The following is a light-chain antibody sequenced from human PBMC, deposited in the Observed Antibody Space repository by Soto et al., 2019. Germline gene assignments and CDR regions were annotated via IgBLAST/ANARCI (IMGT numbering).Light chain of an antibody. CDR3: SSYTISRSYV. CDR2: EVS. V-gene: IGLV2-14*03. CDR1: GSDIGIYNF. Sequence: QSALTQPASVSGSPGQSIAISCTGTGSDIGIYNFVSWYQQYPGQAPKLVMFEVSNRPSGVSNRFSGSKSGNTASLTISGLQGEDEADYYCSSYTISRSYVFGTGTKLTVL. J-gene: IGLJ1*01.